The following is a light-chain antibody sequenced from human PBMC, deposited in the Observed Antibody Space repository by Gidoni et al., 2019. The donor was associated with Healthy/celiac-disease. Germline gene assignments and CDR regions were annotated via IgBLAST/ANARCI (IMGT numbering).Light chain of an antibody. V-gene: IGKV3-20*01. CDR1: QSVSSSY. Sequence: EIVLTQSPGTLSLSPGERATLSCRASQSVSSSYLAWYQQNPGQAPRLLISGASSRATGIPDRFSGSGSGTDFTLTISRLEPEDFAVYYCQQYGSSPGYTFGQGTKLEIK. J-gene: IGKJ2*01. CDR3: QQYGSSPGYT. CDR2: GAS.